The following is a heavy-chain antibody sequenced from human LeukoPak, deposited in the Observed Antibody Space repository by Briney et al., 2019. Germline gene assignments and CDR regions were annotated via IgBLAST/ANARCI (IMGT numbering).Heavy chain of an antibody. J-gene: IGHJ4*02. CDR1: GFTFSSYG. CDR2: IRYDGSNK. V-gene: IGHV3-30*02. D-gene: IGHD3-10*01. CDR3: AKDRVPGSGSYWSRRYFDY. Sequence: GGSLRLSCAASGFTFSSYGMHWVRQAPGKGLEWVAFIRYDGSNKYYADSVKGRFTISRDNSKSTLYLQMNSLRAEDTAVYYCAKDRVPGSGSYWSRRYFDYWGQGTLVIVSS.